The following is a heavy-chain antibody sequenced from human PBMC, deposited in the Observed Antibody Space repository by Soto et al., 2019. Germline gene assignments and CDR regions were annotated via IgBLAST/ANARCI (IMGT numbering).Heavy chain of an antibody. J-gene: IGHJ5*02. CDR3: AREVGHGWFDP. CDR2: IYSGGST. CDR1: GFTVSSNY. Sequence: EVQLVESGGGLVQPGGSLSLSCAASGFTVSSNYMSWVRQAPGKGLEWVSVIYSGGSTYYAGSVKGRFTISRHNSKNTLYLQMKSLRAEDTAVYYCAREVGHGWFDPWGQGTLVTVSS. V-gene: IGHV3-53*04.